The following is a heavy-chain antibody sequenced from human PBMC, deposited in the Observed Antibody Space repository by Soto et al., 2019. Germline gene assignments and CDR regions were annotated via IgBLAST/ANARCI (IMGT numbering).Heavy chain of an antibody. J-gene: IGHJ4*02. V-gene: IGHV4-30-4*01. CDR1: GGSISSGDYY. Sequence: PSETLSLTCTVSGGSISSGDYYWSWIRQPPGKGLEWIGYIYYSGSTYYNPSLKSRVTISVDTSKNQFSLKLSSVTAADAAVYYCARALEQPNLFDYWGQGTLVTV. CDR2: IYYSGST. D-gene: IGHD3-3*01. CDR3: ARALEQPNLFDY.